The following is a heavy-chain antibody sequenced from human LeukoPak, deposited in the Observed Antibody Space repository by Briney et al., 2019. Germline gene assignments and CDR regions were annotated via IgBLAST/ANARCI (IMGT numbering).Heavy chain of an antibody. D-gene: IGHD6-19*01. Sequence: SGGSLRLSCAASGFTFDDYVMHWVRQAPGKGLEWVSGISWNSGSIDYADSVKGRFTISIDKAQNSLYLQMNSLRAEDTAVYYCARDPSGWYFVDYGGEGTLVTVSS. CDR2: ISWNSGSI. J-gene: IGHJ4*02. V-gene: IGHV3-9*01. CDR1: GFTFDDYV. CDR3: ARDPSGWYFVDY.